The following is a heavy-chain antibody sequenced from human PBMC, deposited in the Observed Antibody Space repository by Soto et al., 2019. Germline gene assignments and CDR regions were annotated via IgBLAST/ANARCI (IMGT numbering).Heavy chain of an antibody. CDR2: ISGSGGST. V-gene: IGHV3-23*01. Sequence: GGSLRLSCAASGFTFSSYAMSWVRQAPGKGLEWVSEISGSGGSTYYADSVKGRFTISRDNSKNMLYLQMNSLRVEDTAVYYCVNSGVAVADEGYWGQGTLVTVSS. J-gene: IGHJ4*02. CDR3: VNSGVAVADEGY. D-gene: IGHD6-19*01. CDR1: GFTFSSYA.